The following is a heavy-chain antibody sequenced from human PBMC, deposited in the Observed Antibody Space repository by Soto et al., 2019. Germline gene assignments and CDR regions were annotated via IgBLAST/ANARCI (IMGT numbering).Heavy chain of an antibody. V-gene: IGHV4-4*02. Sequence: PSETLSLTCAVSGGSTSSSNWWSWVRQPPGKGLEWIGEIYHSGSTNYNPSLKSRVTISVDKSKNQFSLKLSSVTAADTAVYYCARDGVAVAGYSFGMDVWGQGTTVTVSS. CDR2: IYHSGST. CDR1: GGSTSSSNW. CDR3: ARDGVAVAGYSFGMDV. J-gene: IGHJ6*02. D-gene: IGHD6-19*01.